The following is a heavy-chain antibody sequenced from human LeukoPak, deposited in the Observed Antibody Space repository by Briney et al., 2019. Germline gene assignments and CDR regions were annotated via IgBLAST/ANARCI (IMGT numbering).Heavy chain of an antibody. Sequence: PGRSLRLSCEASGFTFSSYEMNWFRQAPGKGLEWVSYVSKSGGTMKNADSVKGRFTVSRDNAKNSLYLQMNSLTAEDTAVYYCATAVIRGRGTMVTVSS. V-gene: IGHV3-48*03. CDR3: ATAVI. CDR2: VSKSGGTM. J-gene: IGHJ3*02. CDR1: GFTFSSYE.